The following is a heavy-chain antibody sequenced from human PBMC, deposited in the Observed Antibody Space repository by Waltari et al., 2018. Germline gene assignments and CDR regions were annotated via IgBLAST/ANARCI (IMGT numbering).Heavy chain of an antibody. D-gene: IGHD3-9*01. V-gene: IGHV5-51*01. CDR2: IYPGDSDT. CDR1: GYSFTSYW. CDR3: ARRYDILTGYYHFDY. Sequence: EVQLVQSGAEVKKPGESLMISCKGSGYSFTSYWIGWVRQMPGKGLEWMGIIYPGDSDTRYSPSFQGQVTISADKSISTAYLQWSSLKASDTAMYYCARRYDILTGYYHFDYWGQGTLVTVSS. J-gene: IGHJ4*02.